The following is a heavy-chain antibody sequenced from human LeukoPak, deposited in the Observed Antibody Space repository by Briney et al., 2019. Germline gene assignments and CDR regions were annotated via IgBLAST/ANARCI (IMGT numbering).Heavy chain of an antibody. Sequence: PSETLSLTCTVFGYSITTGYYWGWIRQPPGKGLEWIGSIYHSGSTFYNPSLKSRVTISVDTSKNQFSLKLSSVNAADTAVYYCARGLRVPQIHRAVAGRRPQKLGREFDYWGQGTLVTVSS. CDR2: IYHSGST. J-gene: IGHJ4*02. V-gene: IGHV4-38-2*02. CDR3: ARGLRVPQIHRAVAGRRPQKLGREFDY. D-gene: IGHD6-19*01. CDR1: GYSITTGYY.